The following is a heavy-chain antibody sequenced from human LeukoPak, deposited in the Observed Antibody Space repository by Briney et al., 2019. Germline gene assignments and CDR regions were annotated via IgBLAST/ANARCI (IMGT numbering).Heavy chain of an antibody. J-gene: IGHJ6*01. CDR3: SRRDHSITMVRGVTYYYYNGMDV. CDR1: GFTFSSYE. D-gene: IGHD3-10*01. V-gene: IGHV3-48*03. CDR2: ISSSGFTI. Sequence: GGSLRLSCAASGFTFSSYEMNWVRQAPGKGLEWVSYISSSGFTIYYADSVKGRFTISRDNAKNSLYLQMNSLRAEDTAVYYCSRRDHSITMVRGVTYYYYNGMDVWGQGTTVTVPT.